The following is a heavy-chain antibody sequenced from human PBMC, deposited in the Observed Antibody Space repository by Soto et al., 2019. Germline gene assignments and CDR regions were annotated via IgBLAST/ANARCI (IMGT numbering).Heavy chain of an antibody. V-gene: IGHV4-34*01. Sequence: SETLSLTCAVYGGSFSGYYWSWIRQPPGKGLEWIGEINHSGSTNYNPSLKSRVTISVDTSKNQFSLKLSSVTAADTAVYYCARWRGVVPAAIWGYYYYGMDVWGQGTTVTVSS. CDR2: INHSGST. CDR3: ARWRGVVPAAIWGYYYYGMDV. D-gene: IGHD2-2*01. CDR1: GGSFSGYY. J-gene: IGHJ6*02.